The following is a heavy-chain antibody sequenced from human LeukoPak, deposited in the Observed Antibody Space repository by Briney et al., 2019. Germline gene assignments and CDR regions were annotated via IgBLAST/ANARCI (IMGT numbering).Heavy chain of an antibody. CDR3: VKDAGTA. J-gene: IGHJ5*02. Sequence: GGSLRLSCAASGFTFSNNWMSWVRQAPWKGLECVANIKKDGSEKYYINSVKGRFTISRDNAKNSVYLQMNSLRAEDTALYYCVKDAGTAWGQGTLVTVSS. V-gene: IGHV3-7*01. D-gene: IGHD2-8*02. CDR1: GFTFSNNW. CDR2: IKKDGSEK.